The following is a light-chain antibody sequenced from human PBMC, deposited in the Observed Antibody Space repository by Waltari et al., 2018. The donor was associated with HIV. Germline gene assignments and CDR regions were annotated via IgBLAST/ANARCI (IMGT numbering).Light chain of an antibody. Sequence: QSLLTQPPSAPGATGQRFLTPCPGISSDIRINPVSWNQQHPGTAPKVLIYFNNQRPSGVPDRFSGSKSGNSASLAITGLQSEDEADYYCATWDDSLNAYVFGTGTTVTVL. J-gene: IGLJ1*01. V-gene: IGLV1-44*01. CDR2: FNN. CDR3: ATWDDSLNAYV. CDR1: SSDIRINP.